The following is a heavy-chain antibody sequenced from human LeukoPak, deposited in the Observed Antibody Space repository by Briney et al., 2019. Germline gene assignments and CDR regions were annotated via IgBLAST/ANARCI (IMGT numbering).Heavy chain of an antibody. V-gene: IGHV4-59*08. Sequence: PSETLSLTCTVSGGSISSYYWSWIRQPPGKGLEWIGYIYYSGSTNYNPSLKSRVTISVDTSKNQFSLKLSSVTAADTAVYYCARVSSIAVAGETDYWGQGTLVTVSS. J-gene: IGHJ4*02. D-gene: IGHD6-19*01. CDR1: GGSISSYY. CDR2: IYYSGST. CDR3: ARVSSIAVAGETDY.